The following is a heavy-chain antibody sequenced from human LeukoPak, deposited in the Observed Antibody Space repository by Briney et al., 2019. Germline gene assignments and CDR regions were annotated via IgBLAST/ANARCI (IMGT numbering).Heavy chain of an antibody. D-gene: IGHD6-13*01. CDR3: ARPSGMGQQLGGAFDI. J-gene: IGHJ3*02. CDR2: ISSNGGSK. V-gene: IGHV3-64*01. Sequence: GVSLRLSCAASGFTFRSYAMHCVRQSPGKGREYVSSISSNGGSKYYANSVKGRFTISRDNSKNTLYLQMGSMRDEDMAVYYCARPSGMGQQLGGAFDIWGQGTMVTVSS. CDR1: GFTFRSYA.